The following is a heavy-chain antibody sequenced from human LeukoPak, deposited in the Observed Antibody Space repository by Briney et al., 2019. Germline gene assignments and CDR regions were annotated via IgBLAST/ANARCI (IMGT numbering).Heavy chain of an antibody. CDR3: ARPLGFTMIVVAFDY. V-gene: IGHV3-30*04. CDR1: GFTFSSYA. Sequence: PGGSLRLSCAASGFTFSSYAMHWVRQAPGKGLEWVAVISYDGSNKYYADSVKGRFTISRDNSKNMLYLQMNSLRAEDTAVYYCARPLGFTMIVVAFDYWGQGTLVTVSS. D-gene: IGHD3-22*01. J-gene: IGHJ4*02. CDR2: ISYDGSNK.